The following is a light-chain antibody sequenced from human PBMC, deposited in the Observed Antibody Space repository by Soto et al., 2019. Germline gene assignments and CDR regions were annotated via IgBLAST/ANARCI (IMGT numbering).Light chain of an antibody. J-gene: IGLJ2*01. CDR2: QAS. Sequence: SYELTQPPSVSVSPGQTASITCSGDKLGDKYACWYQQKPGQSPVLVIYQASKRPSGIPERFSGSNSGNTATLTISGTQAMDEADYYCQAWDSRTVVFGGGTKVTVL. V-gene: IGLV3-1*01. CDR3: QAWDSRTVV. CDR1: KLGDKY.